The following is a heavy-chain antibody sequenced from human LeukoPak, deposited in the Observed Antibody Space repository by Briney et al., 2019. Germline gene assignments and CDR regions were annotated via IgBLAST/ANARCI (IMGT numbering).Heavy chain of an antibody. V-gene: IGHV3-23*01. CDR3: AKALYSSSWYWFDP. Sequence: SGGSLRLSCAASGFTFSSYAMSWVRQAPGKGLEWVSAISGSGGSTYYADSVKGRFTISRDNSKNTLCLQMNSLRAEDTAVYYCAKALYSSSWYWFDPWGQGTLVTVSS. J-gene: IGHJ5*02. D-gene: IGHD6-13*01. CDR1: GFTFSSYA. CDR2: ISGSGGST.